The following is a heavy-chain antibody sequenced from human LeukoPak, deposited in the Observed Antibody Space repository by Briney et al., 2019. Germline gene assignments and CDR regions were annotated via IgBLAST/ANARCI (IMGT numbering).Heavy chain of an antibody. D-gene: IGHD3-10*01. J-gene: IGHJ4*02. Sequence: GGSLRLSCAASGFTFSSYAMSWVRQASGKGLEWVSAISGSGGSTYYADSVKGRFTISRDNSKNTLYLQMNSLRAEDTAVYYCARRRDTYYYGSGSYYPIYYFGYWGQGTLVTVSS. CDR3: ARRRDTYYYGSGSYYPIYYFGY. V-gene: IGHV3-23*01. CDR2: ISGSGGST. CDR1: GFTFSSYA.